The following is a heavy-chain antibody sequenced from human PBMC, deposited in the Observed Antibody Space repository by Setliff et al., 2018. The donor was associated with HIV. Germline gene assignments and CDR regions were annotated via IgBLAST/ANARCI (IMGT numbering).Heavy chain of an antibody. Sequence: PSETLSLTCSVSGASISSCYWSWIRQPPGKGLEWIGYISPTENTNYNPSLKSRVAISVDTSKNQFPLKLTSVTAADTAVYYCARQDSSYHYFDYWGQGTLVTVSS. D-gene: IGHD6-6*01. CDR3: ARQDSSYHYFDY. CDR2: ISPTENT. V-gene: IGHV4-4*08. J-gene: IGHJ4*02. CDR1: GASISSCY.